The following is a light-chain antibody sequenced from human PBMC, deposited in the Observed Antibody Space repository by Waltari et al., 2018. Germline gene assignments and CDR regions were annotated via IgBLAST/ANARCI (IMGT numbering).Light chain of an antibody. CDR2: DAS. J-gene: IGKJ4*01. CDR1: QDIRFF. CDR3: QQYYTYPFT. V-gene: IGKV1-5*03. Sequence: DIQMTQSPSTLSASIGDTVTITCRASQDIRFFLAWFQQKPGKAPQVLIYDASSLKSEVPSRFGGSGSGTEFTLTVNNLQPADFATYYCQQYYTYPFTFGGGTKVEVK.